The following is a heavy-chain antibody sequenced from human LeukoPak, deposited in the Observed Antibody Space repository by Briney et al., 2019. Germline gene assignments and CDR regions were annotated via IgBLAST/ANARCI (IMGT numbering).Heavy chain of an antibody. CDR3: ARDLEGYDILTDYYYYYYMAV. Sequence: GGSLRLSCAASGFTFSSYSMNWVRQAPGKGLEWVSSISSSSSYIYYADSVKGRFTISRDNAKNSLYLQMNSLRAEDTAVYYCARDLEGYDILTDYYYYYYMAVWGKGTRVTVSS. D-gene: IGHD3-9*01. V-gene: IGHV3-21*01. J-gene: IGHJ6*03. CDR2: ISSSSSYI. CDR1: GFTFSSYS.